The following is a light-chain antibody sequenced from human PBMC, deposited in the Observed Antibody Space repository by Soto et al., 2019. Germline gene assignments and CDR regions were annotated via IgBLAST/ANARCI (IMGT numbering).Light chain of an antibody. CDR1: QSVSNN. Sequence: EIVMTQSPATLSVSPGERANLSCRASQSVSNNLAWYQKKPGQAPRLLIYGASTRATGIPARFSGSGSGTAFTLTISSLQSEDFAFYYCQQYNNWWTFGQGTRVDIK. CDR3: QQYNNWWT. V-gene: IGKV3-15*01. J-gene: IGKJ1*01. CDR2: GAS.